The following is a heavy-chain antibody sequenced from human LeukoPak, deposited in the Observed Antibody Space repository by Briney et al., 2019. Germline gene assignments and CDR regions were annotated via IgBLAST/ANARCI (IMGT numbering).Heavy chain of an antibody. D-gene: IGHD3-22*01. CDR1: GGSISSYY. Sequence: PSETLSLTCTVSGGSISSYYWSWIRQPPGKGLEWIGYIYYSGSTNYNPSLKSRVTISVNTSKNQFSLKLSSVTAADTAVYYCAKTYDSSGYYKQKDYWYFDLWGRGTLVTVSS. J-gene: IGHJ2*01. CDR3: AKTYDSSGYYKQKDYWYFDL. CDR2: IYYSGST. V-gene: IGHV4-59*01.